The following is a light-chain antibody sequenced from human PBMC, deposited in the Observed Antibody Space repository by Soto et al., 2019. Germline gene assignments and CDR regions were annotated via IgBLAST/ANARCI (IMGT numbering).Light chain of an antibody. J-gene: IGLJ1*01. Sequence: QSALTQPRSVSGSPGQSVTISCTGTSSDVGGYNYVSWYQQHPGKAPKLMIYDVNKRPSGVPDRFSGSKSGSTASLTISGLQSEDEVDYFCCSYAGTYTYVFATGTKVTVL. CDR3: CSYAGTYTYV. CDR1: SSDVGGYNY. CDR2: DVN. V-gene: IGLV2-11*01.